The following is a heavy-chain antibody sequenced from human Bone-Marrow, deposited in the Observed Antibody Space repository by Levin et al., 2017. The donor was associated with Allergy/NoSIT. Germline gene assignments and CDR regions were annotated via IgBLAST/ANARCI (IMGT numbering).Heavy chain of an antibody. J-gene: IGHJ4*02. D-gene: IGHD2-15*01. CDR2: IYPGDSNT. CDR3: ARFACSGGSCYSGDY. CDR1: GYSFTSYW. Sequence: GGSLRLSCKGSGYSFTSYWIGWVRQMPGKGLEWMGIIYPGDSNTRYSPSFQGQVTISADKSISTAYLQWSRLKASDTAMYYCARFACSGGSCYSGDYWGQGTLVTVSS. V-gene: IGHV5-51*01.